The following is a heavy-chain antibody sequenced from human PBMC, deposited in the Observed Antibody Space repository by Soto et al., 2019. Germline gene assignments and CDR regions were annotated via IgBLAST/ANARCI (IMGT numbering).Heavy chain of an antibody. J-gene: IGHJ4*02. CDR3: ASCVGGGSCYFDY. CDR1: GFTFSSYS. V-gene: IGHV3-21*01. Sequence: EVQLVESGGGLVKPGGSLRLSCAASGFTFSSYSMNWVRQAPGKGLEWVSSISSSSSYIYYADSVKGRFTISRDNAKNSLYLQMNSLRAEETAVYYCASCVGGGSCYFDYWGQGTLVTVSS. D-gene: IGHD2-15*01. CDR2: ISSSSSYI.